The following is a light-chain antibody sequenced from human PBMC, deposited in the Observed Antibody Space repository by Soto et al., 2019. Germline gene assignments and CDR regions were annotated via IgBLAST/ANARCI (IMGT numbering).Light chain of an antibody. V-gene: IGKV1-9*01. CDR1: QGISGY. Sequence: IQLTQSPSSLSASVGDRVTITCRASQGISGYLAWYQQKPGEAPKLLIYAASTLQSGVPSRFSGSGSGTDFTLTISSLQPEDFATYHCQQLYSYPLTFGGGTKVEI. J-gene: IGKJ4*01. CDR3: QQLYSYPLT. CDR2: AAS.